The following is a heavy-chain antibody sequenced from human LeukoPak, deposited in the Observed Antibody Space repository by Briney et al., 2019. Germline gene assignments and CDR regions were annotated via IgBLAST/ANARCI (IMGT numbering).Heavy chain of an antibody. CDR2: IYYNGRT. J-gene: IGHJ4*02. Sequence: PSETLSLTCTASGGSIRSSRYYWGWIRQPPGQGLEWIATIYYNGRTFYNPSLMGRVTISLDSSKNQFSLRLNSVAAADTAIYYCACRVNIDLLPSPLPDSWGQGTLVTVSS. D-gene: IGHD2-2*01. V-gene: IGHV4-39*01. CDR3: ACRVNIDLLPSPLPDS. CDR1: GGSIRSSRYY.